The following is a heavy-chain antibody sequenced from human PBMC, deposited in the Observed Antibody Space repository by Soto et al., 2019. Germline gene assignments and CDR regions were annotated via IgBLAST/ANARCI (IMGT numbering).Heavy chain of an antibody. Sequence: GGSLRLSCAASGFTFSSYAMSWVRQAPGKGLEWVSAISGSGGSTYYADSVKGRFTISRDNSKNTLYLQMNSLRAEDTAVYYCAKDLAVAGTRDYYGMDVWGQGTTVTV. D-gene: IGHD6-19*01. CDR1: GFTFSSYA. V-gene: IGHV3-23*01. CDR2: ISGSGGST. J-gene: IGHJ6*02. CDR3: AKDLAVAGTRDYYGMDV.